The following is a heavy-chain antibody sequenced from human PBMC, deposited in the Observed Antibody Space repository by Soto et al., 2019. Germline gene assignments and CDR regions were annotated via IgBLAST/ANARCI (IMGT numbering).Heavy chain of an antibody. V-gene: IGHV3-23*01. Sequence: EVQLLESGGGLVQPGGSLRLSCAASGFTFSSYAMSWVRQAPGKGLEWVSAISGSGGSTYYADSVKGRFTISRDNSKNTLYLQMNSLRAEDTAVYYCAKKDYDFWSGYYPHSHYWGQGTLVTVSS. CDR2: ISGSGGST. CDR1: GFTFSSYA. D-gene: IGHD3-3*01. CDR3: AKKDYDFWSGYYPHSHY. J-gene: IGHJ4*02.